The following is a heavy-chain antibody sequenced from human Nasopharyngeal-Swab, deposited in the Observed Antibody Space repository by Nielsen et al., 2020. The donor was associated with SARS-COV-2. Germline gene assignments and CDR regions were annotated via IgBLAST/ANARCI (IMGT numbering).Heavy chain of an antibody. V-gene: IGHV4-4*02. Sequence: SETLSLTCAVSGGSISSSKRWSWVRQPPGKGLEWIGYIYYSGSTNYNPSLKSRVTISVDTSKNQFSLKLSSVTAADTAVYYCARDSNWFDPWGQGTLVTVSS. CDR3: ARDSNWFDP. J-gene: IGHJ5*02. CDR2: IYYSGST. CDR1: GGSISSSKR.